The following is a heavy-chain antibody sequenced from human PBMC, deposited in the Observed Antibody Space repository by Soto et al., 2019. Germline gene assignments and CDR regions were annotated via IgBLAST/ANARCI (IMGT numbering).Heavy chain of an antibody. J-gene: IGHJ3*02. V-gene: IGHV4-31*03. CDR2: IYYSGST. Sequence: SETLSLTCTVSGGSISSSSYYWGWIRQHPGKGLEWIGYIYYSGSTYYNPSLKSRVTISVDTSKNQFSLKLSSVTAADTAVYYCTSKFGQLLADAFDIWGQGTMVTVSS. CDR3: TSKFGQLLADAFDI. D-gene: IGHD3-10*01. CDR1: GGSISSSSYY.